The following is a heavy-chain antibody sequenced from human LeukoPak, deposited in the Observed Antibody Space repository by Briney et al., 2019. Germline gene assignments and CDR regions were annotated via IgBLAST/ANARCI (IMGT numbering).Heavy chain of an antibody. V-gene: IGHV3-23*01. CDR3: AKDPAGSGTHDRYFDY. D-gene: IGHD3-10*01. CDR1: GFTFSIYA. J-gene: IGHJ4*02. CDR2: ISGSGGST. Sequence: GGSLRLSCAASGFTFSIYAMSWVRQAPGKGLEWVSAISGSGGSTYYADSVKGRFTISRDNSKNTLYLQMNSLRAEDTAVYYCAKDPAGSGTHDRYFDYWGQGTLVTVSS.